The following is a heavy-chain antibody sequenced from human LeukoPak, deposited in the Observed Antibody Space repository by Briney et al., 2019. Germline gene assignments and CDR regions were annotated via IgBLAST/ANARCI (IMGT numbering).Heavy chain of an antibody. V-gene: IGHV3-23*01. CDR1: GFTFSSYA. Sequence: GGSLRLSCAASGFTFSSYAMSWVRQAPGKGLEWVSAISGSGGSTYYADSVKGRFTISRDNSKKTLYLQMNSLRAEDTAVYYCAKARLRYFDWLLCSWGQGTLVTVSS. CDR3: AKARLRYFDWLLCS. D-gene: IGHD3-9*01. J-gene: IGHJ5*02. CDR2: ISGSGGST.